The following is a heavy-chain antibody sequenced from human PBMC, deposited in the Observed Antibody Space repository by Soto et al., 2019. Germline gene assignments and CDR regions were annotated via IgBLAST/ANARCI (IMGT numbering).Heavy chain of an antibody. CDR3: AREGWLQGYYFDS. J-gene: IGHJ4*02. CDR2: VSYDGSNK. D-gene: IGHD5-12*01. Sequence: QVQLVESGGGVVQPGRSLRLDYAASRFTFNSYGMHWVRQAPGKGLEWVAVVSYDGSNKYYADSVRGQFIISRDNSNNTLYLQMNSLRAEDAAMYYCAREGWLQGYYFDSWGQGTLVTVSS. CDR1: RFTFNSYG. V-gene: IGHV3-33*01.